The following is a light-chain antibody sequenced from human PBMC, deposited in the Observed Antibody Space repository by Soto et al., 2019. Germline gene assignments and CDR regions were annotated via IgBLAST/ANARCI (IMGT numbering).Light chain of an antibody. V-gene: IGKV4-1*01. Sequence: DIVMTQSPDSLAVSLGERATINCKSSQSVLYSSNNKNYLAWYQQKPGQPPKLLIYWASTRASGVPDRFSGSGSGTDFPLTISSLQAEDVAVYYCQQYYSTPLTFGRGTKVEIK. CDR3: QQYYSTPLT. CDR2: WAS. CDR1: QSVLYSSNNKNY. J-gene: IGKJ4*01.